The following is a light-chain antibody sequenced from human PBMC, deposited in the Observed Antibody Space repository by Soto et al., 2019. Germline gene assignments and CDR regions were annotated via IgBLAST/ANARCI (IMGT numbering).Light chain of an antibody. CDR1: TSNVGSNL. V-gene: IGLV1-47*02. Sequence: QSALAQPPSASGTPRQRVTISCSGSTSNVGSNLASWYQQLPGSAPKLLIYNDYERPSGVPDRFSGSKSGTSASLGISGLRSEDEADYFCVVWDDSLSGVVFGGGTKLTVL. J-gene: IGLJ2*01. CDR3: VVWDDSLSGVV. CDR2: NDY.